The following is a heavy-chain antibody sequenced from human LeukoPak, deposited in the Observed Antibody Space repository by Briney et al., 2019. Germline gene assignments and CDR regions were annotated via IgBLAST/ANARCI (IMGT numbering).Heavy chain of an antibody. CDR1: GGTFSSYA. Sequence: SVKVSCKASGGTFSSYAISWVRQAPGQGLEWMGGIIPIFGTANYAQKFQGRVTITTDESTSTAYMELSSLRSEDTAVYYCASLHTDWFDPWGQGTLVTVSS. CDR2: IIPIFGTA. V-gene: IGHV1-69*05. J-gene: IGHJ5*02. CDR3: ASLHTDWFDP.